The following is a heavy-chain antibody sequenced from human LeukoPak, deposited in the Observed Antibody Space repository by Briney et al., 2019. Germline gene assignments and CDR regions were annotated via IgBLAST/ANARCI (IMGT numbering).Heavy chain of an antibody. CDR1: GDSISSYY. V-gene: IGHV4-59*01. CDR3: ARRIPAAGHSSYYFDS. Sequence: SETLSLTCTVSGDSISSYYWSWIRQPPGQGLEWIGYIYYSGSTNYNPSLTSRATISVDTSKSHFSLKLSSVTAADTAGYYCARRIPAAGHSSYYFDSWGQGALVTVSS. J-gene: IGHJ4*02. D-gene: IGHD6-13*01. CDR2: IYYSGST.